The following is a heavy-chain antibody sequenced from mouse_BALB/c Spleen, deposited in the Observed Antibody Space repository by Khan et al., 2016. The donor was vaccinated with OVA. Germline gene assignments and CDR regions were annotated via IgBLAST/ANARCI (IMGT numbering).Heavy chain of an antibody. CDR3: ARPPYFSYTVAY. V-gene: IGHV9-3-1*01. Sequence: QIQLVQSGPELKKPGETVKISCKASGYTFTKLGMNWVKQAPGKGLEWMGWINTYTGEPTCADDFKGRFAFSMETSASTAYLQINNLKNKDTATYYCARPPYFSYTVAYWGQGTSVTVSS. D-gene: IGHD2-10*01. J-gene: IGHJ4*01. CDR2: INTYTGEP. CDR1: GYTFTKLG.